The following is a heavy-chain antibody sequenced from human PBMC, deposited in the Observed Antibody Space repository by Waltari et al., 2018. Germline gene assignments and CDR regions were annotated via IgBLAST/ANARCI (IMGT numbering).Heavy chain of an antibody. V-gene: IGHV3-21*01. CDR3: ASQGDYDAFDI. D-gene: IGHD4-17*01. Sequence: EVQLVESGGGLVKPGGSLRLSCAASGFTFSSFSMNWVRQAPGKGLEWVSSISSSSSYIYYADSVKGRFTISRDNAKNSLYLQMNSLRAEDTAVYYCASQGDYDAFDIWGQGTMVTVSS. J-gene: IGHJ3*02. CDR1: GFTFSSFS. CDR2: ISSSSSYI.